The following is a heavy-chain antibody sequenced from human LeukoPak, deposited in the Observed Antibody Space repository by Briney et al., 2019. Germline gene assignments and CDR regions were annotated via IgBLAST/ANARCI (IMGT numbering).Heavy chain of an antibody. CDR3: ARLGYGDFAYYYYGMDV. J-gene: IGHJ6*02. Sequence: GGSLRLSCAASGFTFSSYGMHWVRQAPGKGLEWAAVIWYDGSNKYYADSVKGRFTISRDNSKNTLYLQMNSLRAEDTAVYYCARLGYGDFAYYYYGMDVWGQGTTVTVSS. CDR2: IWYDGSNK. CDR1: GFTFSSYG. V-gene: IGHV3-33*01. D-gene: IGHD4-17*01.